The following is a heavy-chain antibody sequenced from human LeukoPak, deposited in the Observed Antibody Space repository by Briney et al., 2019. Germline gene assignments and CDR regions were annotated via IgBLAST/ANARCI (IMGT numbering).Heavy chain of an antibody. D-gene: IGHD6-19*01. V-gene: IGHV4-34*01. CDR3: ARVGYSGGWYADY. J-gene: IGHJ4*02. CDR1: GGSFSGYY. Sequence: SETLSLTCAAYGGSFSGYYWSWVRQPPGKGLEWIGEINHSGGTKYNPSLKSRVTISVDTSKNQFSLKLTSVTAADTAVYYCARVGYSGGWYADYWGQGTLATVSS. CDR2: INHSGGT.